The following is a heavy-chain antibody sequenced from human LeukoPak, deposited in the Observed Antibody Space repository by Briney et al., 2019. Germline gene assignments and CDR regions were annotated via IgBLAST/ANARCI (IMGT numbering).Heavy chain of an antibody. J-gene: IGHJ4*02. V-gene: IGHV4-61*05. CDR2: IYYSGNT. CDR3: ARRAGGQDFDY. D-gene: IGHD4-23*01. Sequence: SETLSLTCSVFGGAISYSSYYWSWIRQHPGKGLEWIGYIYYSGNTYYNPSLKSRVTISVDKSKNRFSLKLSSVTAADTAVYYCARRAGGQDFDYWGQGTLVTVSS. CDR1: GGAISYSSYY.